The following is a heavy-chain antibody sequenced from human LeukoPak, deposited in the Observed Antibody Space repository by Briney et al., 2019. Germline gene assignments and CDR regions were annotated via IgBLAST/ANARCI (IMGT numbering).Heavy chain of an antibody. D-gene: IGHD1-7*01. CDR1: GFTFRSYA. CDR2: ISGSDGTT. J-gene: IGHJ3*02. CDR3: ARENSITGTKYAFDI. Sequence: SGGSLRLSCAASGFTFRSYAMSWVRQAPGKGLEWVSSISGSDGTTYYADSVKGRFTISRDNSKNTLWLQMNSLRAEDTAVYYCARENSITGTKYAFDIWGQGTMVTVSS. V-gene: IGHV3-23*01.